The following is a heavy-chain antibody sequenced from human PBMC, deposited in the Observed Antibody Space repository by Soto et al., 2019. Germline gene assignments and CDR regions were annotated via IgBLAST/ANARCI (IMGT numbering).Heavy chain of an antibody. CDR3: ARPREAGKYYYGVDV. CDR1: GYSFTSYW. D-gene: IGHD6-19*01. Sequence: HGESLKISCKGSGYSFTSYWIGWVRQMPGKGLEWMGIIYPGDSDTRYSPSFQGQVTISADKSISTAYLQWSSLKASDTAMYYCARPREAGKYYYGVDVWGQATTVTVSS. V-gene: IGHV5-51*01. CDR2: IYPGDSDT. J-gene: IGHJ6*02.